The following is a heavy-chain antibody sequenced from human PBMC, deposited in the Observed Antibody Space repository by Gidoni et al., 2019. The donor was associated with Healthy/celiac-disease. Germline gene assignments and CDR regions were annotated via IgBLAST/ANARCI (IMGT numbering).Heavy chain of an antibody. V-gene: IGHV3-21*01. CDR1: GFTFSSYS. J-gene: IGHJ4*02. D-gene: IGHD2-15*01. Sequence: EVQLVESGGGVVKPGGSLRLSCAASGFTFSSYSMNWVRQAPGKGLEWVSSISSSSSYIYYADSVKGRFTISRDNAKTSLYLQMNSLRAEDTAVYYCARDPGGGSWPDYWGQGTLVTVSS. CDR3: ARDPGGGSWPDY. CDR2: ISSSSSYI.